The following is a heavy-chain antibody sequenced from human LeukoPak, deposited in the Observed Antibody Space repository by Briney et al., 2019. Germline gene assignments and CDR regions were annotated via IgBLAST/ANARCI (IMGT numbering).Heavy chain of an antibody. V-gene: IGHV4-31*03. CDR2: IYYSGST. J-gene: IGHJ6*02. CDR1: GGSISSGGYY. Sequence: SETLSLTCTVSGGSISSGGYYWSWIRQHPGKGLEWIGYIYYSGSTYYNPSLKSRVTISVDTSKNQFSLKLSSVTAADTAVYYCARDRSLYGMDVWGQGTTVNVSS. CDR3: ARDRSLYGMDV. D-gene: IGHD3-16*02.